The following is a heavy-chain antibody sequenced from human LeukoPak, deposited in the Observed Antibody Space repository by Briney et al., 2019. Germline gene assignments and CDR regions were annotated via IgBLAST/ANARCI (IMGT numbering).Heavy chain of an antibody. V-gene: IGHV1-69*13. D-gene: IGHD3-22*01. J-gene: IGHJ4*02. CDR3: ARAQYYYDSSGYYWAY. CDR2: IIPIFGTA. Sequence: GASVKVSCKASGGTFSSYAISWVRQAPGQGLEWMGGIIPIFGTANYAQKFQGRVTITADESTSTAYMELSSLRSEDTAVYYCARAQYYYDSSGYYWAYWGQGTLVTVSS. CDR1: GGTFSSYA.